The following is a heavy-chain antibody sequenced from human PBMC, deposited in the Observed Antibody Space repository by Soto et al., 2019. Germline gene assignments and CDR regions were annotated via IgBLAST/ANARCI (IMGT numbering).Heavy chain of an antibody. CDR2: IIPIFGTA. Sequence: SAKVSCKASGGTFSRYAINWVRQAPGQGLEWMGGIIPIFGTAKYAQKFQGRVTITADESTSTVNMEVSSLRSEDTAVYYCARGLATISYFDYWGQGTLVTVSS. D-gene: IGHD5-12*01. CDR3: ARGLATISYFDY. CDR1: GGTFSRYA. J-gene: IGHJ4*02. V-gene: IGHV1-69*13.